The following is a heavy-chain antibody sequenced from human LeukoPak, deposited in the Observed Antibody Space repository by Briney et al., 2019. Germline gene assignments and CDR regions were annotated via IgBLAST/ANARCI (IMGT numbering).Heavy chain of an antibody. V-gene: IGHV4-31*03. D-gene: IGHD4-17*01. CDR3: ARVSEDYVARTRFDY. CDR1: GGSISSGGYY. J-gene: IGHJ4*02. Sequence: SQTLSLTCTVSGGSISSGGYYWSWIRHQPGKGLEWIGYIYYSGGTYYNPTLKRRVTISGDTSKNQFSLKRSSVTAADTAVYYCARVSEDYVARTRFDYWGQETLVTVSS. CDR2: IYYSGGT.